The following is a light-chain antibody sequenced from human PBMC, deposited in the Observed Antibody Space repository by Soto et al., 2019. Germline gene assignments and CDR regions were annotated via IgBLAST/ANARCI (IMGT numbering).Light chain of an antibody. CDR2: EVS. V-gene: IGLV2-14*01. J-gene: IGLJ1*01. Sequence: QSALSQPASVSGSPGQSITISCTGTSSDVGGYNFVSWYQQHPGKAPKLMIYEVSNRPSGVSNRFSGSKSGNTASLTISGRQAADEDDYYCSSYKASNTIPYVFGTGTKVTVL. CDR1: SSDVGGYNF. CDR3: SSYKASNTIPYV.